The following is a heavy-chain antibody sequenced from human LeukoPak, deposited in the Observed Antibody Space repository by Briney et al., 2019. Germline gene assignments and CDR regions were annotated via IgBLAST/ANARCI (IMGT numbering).Heavy chain of an antibody. CDR2: ISGSGGST. J-gene: IGHJ4*02. Sequence: GGSLRLSCAASGFTFSSYAMSWVRQAPGKGLEWVSAISGSGGSTYYADSVKGRFTISRDNSKNTLYLQMNSLRAEDTAVYYCAKVHRWELLMYYFDYWGQGTLVTVSS. CDR3: AKVHRWELLMYYFDY. CDR1: GFTFSSYA. V-gene: IGHV3-23*01. D-gene: IGHD1-26*01.